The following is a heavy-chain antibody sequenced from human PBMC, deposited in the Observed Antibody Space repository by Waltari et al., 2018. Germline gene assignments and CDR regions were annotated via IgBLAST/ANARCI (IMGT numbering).Heavy chain of an antibody. J-gene: IGHJ4*02. CDR1: GLTLHTYR. CDR2: ITSRSSTI. Sequence: EVQLVQSGGDLLQSGGSLVLSCAASGLTLHTYRMAWVPTAPGKGLEWFSYITSRSSTIYYADSVRGRFTTSRDNAKNSLYLQMNSLRVEDTAVYYCARGGRTTVTPAGDYWGQGTLVTVSS. CDR3: ARGGRTTVTPAGDY. V-gene: IGHV3-48*01. D-gene: IGHD4-17*01.